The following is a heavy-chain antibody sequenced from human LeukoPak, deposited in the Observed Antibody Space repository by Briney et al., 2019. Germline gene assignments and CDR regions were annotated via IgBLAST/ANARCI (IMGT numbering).Heavy chain of an antibody. CDR3: ARDLPLDQGLPRFGGDY. D-gene: IGHD3-10*02. J-gene: IGHJ4*02. CDR1: GFTFSSYS. Sequence: PGGSLRLSCAASGFTFSSYSMNWVRQAPGKGLEWVSSISSSSSYIYYADSVKGRFTISRDNAKNSLYLQMNSLRAEDTAVYYCARDLPLDQGLPRFGGDYWGQGTLVTVSS. CDR2: ISSSSSYI. V-gene: IGHV3-21*01.